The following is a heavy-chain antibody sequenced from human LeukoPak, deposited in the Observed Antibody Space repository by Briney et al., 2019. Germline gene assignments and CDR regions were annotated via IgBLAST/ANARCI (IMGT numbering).Heavy chain of an antibody. CDR2: ISGSGGST. CDR1: GFTFSSYA. V-gene: IGHV3-23*01. CDR3: ARVWSPPYTSNWPSYFDW. D-gene: IGHD6-13*01. Sequence: PGGSLRLSCAASGFTFSSYAMSWVRQAPGKGLEWVSAISGSGGSTYYADSVKGRFTISRDNSKNTLYLQMDSLRAEDTAIYYCARVWSPPYTSNWPSYFDWWGQGTLVTVSS. J-gene: IGHJ4*02.